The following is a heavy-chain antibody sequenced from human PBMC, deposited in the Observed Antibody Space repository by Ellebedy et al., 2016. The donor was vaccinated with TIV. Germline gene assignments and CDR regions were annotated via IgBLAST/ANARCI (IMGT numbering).Heavy chain of an antibody. J-gene: IGHJ4*02. CDR1: GFPLRNYA. Sequence: GESLKISCAASGFPLRNYAMSWVRQAPGKGLEWVSTISGSGDSIYYADSVKGRFTISRDNSKNTLFLQMDSLRAEDTAVYYCAKRPLTMIVLAEYFFDYWGQGTPVTVSS. CDR3: AKRPLTMIVLAEYFFDY. CDR2: ISGSGDSI. D-gene: IGHD3-22*01. V-gene: IGHV3-23*01.